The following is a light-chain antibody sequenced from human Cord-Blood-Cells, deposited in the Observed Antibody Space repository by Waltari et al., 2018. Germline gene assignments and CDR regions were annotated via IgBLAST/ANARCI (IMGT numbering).Light chain of an antibody. Sequence: QSALTQPASVSGSPGQSITISCTGTSSDVGSYNLVSWYQQHPGKAPKLMIYEGSKRPSGVSTRFSGSKSGNTASLTIAGLQAEDEADYYCCSYAGSSTVFGTGTKVTVL. V-gene: IGLV2-23*03. CDR3: CSYAGSSTV. CDR1: SSDVGSYNL. CDR2: EGS. J-gene: IGLJ1*01.